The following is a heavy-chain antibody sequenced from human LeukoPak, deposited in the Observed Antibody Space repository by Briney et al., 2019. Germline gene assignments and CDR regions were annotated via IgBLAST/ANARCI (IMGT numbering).Heavy chain of an antibody. CDR2: INPNSGGT. Sequence: ASVQFSCKASGSPFTCYYMHWVRQAPGQGLEWMGWINPNSGGTNYAQKFQGRVTMTRDTSISTAYMELSRLRSDDTAVYYCARARYYYDSSGYFNYWGQGTLVTVSS. V-gene: IGHV1-2*02. CDR3: ARARYYYDSSGYFNY. D-gene: IGHD3-22*01. CDR1: GSPFTCYY. J-gene: IGHJ4*02.